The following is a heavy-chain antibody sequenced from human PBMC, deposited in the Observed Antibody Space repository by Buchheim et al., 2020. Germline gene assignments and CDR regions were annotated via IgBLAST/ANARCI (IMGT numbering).Heavy chain of an antibody. J-gene: IGHJ6*03. Sequence: QVQLQESGPGLVKPSETLSLTCTVSGGSISSYYWSWIRQPPGKGLEWIGYIYYSGSTNYNPSLNSRVTISVDTSKNQFSLKLSSVTAADTAVYYCARGALGYCSSTSCLNPRLYYYYMDVWGKGTT. CDR1: GGSISSYY. D-gene: IGHD2-2*01. V-gene: IGHV4-59*01. CDR2: IYYSGST. CDR3: ARGALGYCSSTSCLNPRLYYYYMDV.